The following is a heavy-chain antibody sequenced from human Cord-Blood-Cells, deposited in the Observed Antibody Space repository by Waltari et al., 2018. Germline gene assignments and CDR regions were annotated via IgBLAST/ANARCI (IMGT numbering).Heavy chain of an antibody. CDR3: TRTGYYGDRDY. J-gene: IGHJ4*02. D-gene: IGHD4-17*01. V-gene: IGHV3-73*02. CDR1: GFTFSGSA. CDR2: IRSKANSYAT. Sequence: EVQLAESGGGLVQPGGSLQLSCAASGFTFSGSAMHWVRQASGKGLECVGRIRSKANSYATAYAASVKGRFTISRDDSKNTAYLQMNSLKTEDTAVYYCTRTGYYGDRDYWGQGTLVTVSS.